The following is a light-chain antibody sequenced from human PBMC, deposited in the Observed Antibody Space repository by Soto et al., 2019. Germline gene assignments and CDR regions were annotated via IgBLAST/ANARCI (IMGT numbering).Light chain of an antibody. CDR2: LAS. J-gene: IGKJ1*01. CDR1: QSISNY. V-gene: IGKV1-39*01. CDR3: QQTYNTHLT. Sequence: DIQMTQSPSSLSASVGDRVTISCRASQSISNYLNWYQQRPGKAPKLLIYLASSLSSGVPSKFSGSGSGTDFTLTISVLQPEDSATYYCQQTYNTHLTFGQGSKADI.